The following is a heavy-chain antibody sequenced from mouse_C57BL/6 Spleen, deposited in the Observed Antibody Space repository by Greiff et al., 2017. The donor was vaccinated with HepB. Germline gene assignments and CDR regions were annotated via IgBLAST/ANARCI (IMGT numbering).Heavy chain of an antibody. J-gene: IGHJ3*01. CDR3: ARDRPSFDY. D-gene: IGHD3-2*01. CDR1: GFTFSDYG. Sequence: EVQWVESGGGLVKPGGSLKLSCAASGFTFSDYGMHWVRQSPEKVLEWVAYISSGSSTIYYADTVKGQFTISRDNAKNTLFLQMTSLRSEDTAMCYCARDRPSFDYWGQGTLVTVSA. CDR2: ISSGSSTI. V-gene: IGHV5-17*01.